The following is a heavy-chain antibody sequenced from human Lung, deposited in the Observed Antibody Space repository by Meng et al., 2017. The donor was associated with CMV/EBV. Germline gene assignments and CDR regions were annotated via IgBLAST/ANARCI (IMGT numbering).Heavy chain of an antibody. Sequence: SXXVSXXASGYTFTSYYMHWVRQAPGQGLEWMGIINPSGGSTSYAQKFQGRVTMTRDTSTSTVYMELSSLRSEDTAVYYCARDRLGVTTGMDVWGQGTTVTVSS. CDR2: INPSGGST. V-gene: IGHV1-46*01. CDR3: ARDRLGVTTGMDV. J-gene: IGHJ6*02. D-gene: IGHD4-11*01. CDR1: GYTFTSYY.